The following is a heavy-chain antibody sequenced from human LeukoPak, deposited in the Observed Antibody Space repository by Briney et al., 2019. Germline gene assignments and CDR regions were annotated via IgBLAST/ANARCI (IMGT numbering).Heavy chain of an antibody. CDR2: INTDGSST. CDR3: VRSWGEDY. D-gene: IGHD3-16*01. CDR1: GFTFSSSR. J-gene: IGHJ4*02. Sequence: PGGSLRLSCATSGFTFSSSRMLWVRQTQGKGLVWVSNINTDGSSTNYADSVKGRFAISRDNAKNTLYLQMDSLRVEDTAIYYCVRSWGEDYWGQGTLVTVSS. V-gene: IGHV3-74*01.